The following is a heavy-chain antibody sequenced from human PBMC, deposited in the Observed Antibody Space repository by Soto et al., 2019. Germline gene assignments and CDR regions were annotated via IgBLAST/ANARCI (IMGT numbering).Heavy chain of an antibody. CDR1: GFTFSSYS. J-gene: IGHJ4*02. V-gene: IGHV3-21*01. CDR2: ISSSSSYI. D-gene: IGHD3-22*01. CDR3: ARDPISMIVVVTYYFDY. Sequence: EVQLVESGGGLVKPGGSLRLSCAASGFTFSSYSMNWVRQAPGKGLEWVSSISSSSSYIYYADSVKGRFTISRDNAKNSLYLQMHRLRAEDTDVYYCARDPISMIVVVTYYFDYWGQGTLVPVSS.